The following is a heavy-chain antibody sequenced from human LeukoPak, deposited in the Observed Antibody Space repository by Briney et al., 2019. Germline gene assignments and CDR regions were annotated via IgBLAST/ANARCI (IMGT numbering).Heavy chain of an antibody. CDR2: IIPVLNIT. V-gene: IGHV1-69*04. J-gene: IGHJ6*02. CDR3: AKDQGLTAPPPYGLDV. Sequence: SVKVSCKTSGGTFSSSAITWVRQAPGQGLEWMGRIIPVLNITTYARKFQGRVTITADTSTSTVYMELSSLRSEETAIYYCAKDQGLTAPPPYGLDVWGQGTTVIVTS. CDR1: GGTFSSSA. D-gene: IGHD5-18*01.